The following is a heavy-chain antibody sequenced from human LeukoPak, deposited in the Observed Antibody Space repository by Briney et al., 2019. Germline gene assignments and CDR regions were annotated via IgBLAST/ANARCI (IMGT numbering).Heavy chain of an antibody. Sequence: GGSLRLSCAASGFTFTNFAMSWVRQAPGKGLEWVSSLSTGGSSTYYADSVKGRFTISRDNSKNTLYLQMNSLRAEDTAVYYCAREGYYDSSGFDYWGQGTLVTVSS. CDR3: AREGYYDSSGFDY. J-gene: IGHJ4*02. CDR2: LSTGGSST. CDR1: GFTFTNFA. V-gene: IGHV3-23*01. D-gene: IGHD3-22*01.